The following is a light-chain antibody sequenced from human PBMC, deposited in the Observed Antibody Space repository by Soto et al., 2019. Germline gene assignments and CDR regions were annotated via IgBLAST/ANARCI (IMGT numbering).Light chain of an antibody. Sequence: EIVLTQSPGTLSLSPGERATLSCRASQSVSSSYLAWYQQKPGQAPRPLIYGASSRATGIPDRFSGSGSGTDFTLTISRLEPEDFAVYYWLQYGSSPYTFGKGTKLEIK. CDR1: QSVSSSY. J-gene: IGKJ2*01. CDR2: GAS. V-gene: IGKV3-20*01. CDR3: LQYGSSPYT.